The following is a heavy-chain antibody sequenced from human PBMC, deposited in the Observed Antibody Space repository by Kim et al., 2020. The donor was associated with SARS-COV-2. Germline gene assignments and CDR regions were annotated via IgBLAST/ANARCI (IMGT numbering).Heavy chain of an antibody. CDR3: ARSSVTYFFDL. CDR2: ISFGGSI. CDR1: GDSFSTRGYY. Sequence: SETLSLTCDVSGDSFSTRGYYWGWVRQPPGRGLEWIGSISFGGSIHYNSSLKSRLNISIDTSNNRFSLNLRSVTAADTALYFCARSSVTYFFDLLGQGT. J-gene: IGHJ4*02. V-gene: IGHV4-39*01. D-gene: IGHD4-17*01.